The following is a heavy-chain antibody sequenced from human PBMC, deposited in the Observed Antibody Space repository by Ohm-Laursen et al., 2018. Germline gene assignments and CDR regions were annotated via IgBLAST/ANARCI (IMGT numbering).Heavy chain of an antibody. CDR1: GGSISSYY. CDR3: ARGPMSDSSGYYRLDY. V-gene: IGHV4-4*07. Sequence: SETLSLTCTVSGGSISSYYWSWIRQPAGKGLEWIGRIYTSGNTNYNPSLKSRVTMSVDTSKNQFSLKLSSVTAADTAVYYCARGPMSDSSGYYRLDYWGQGTLVTVSS. J-gene: IGHJ4*02. D-gene: IGHD3-22*01. CDR2: IYTSGNT.